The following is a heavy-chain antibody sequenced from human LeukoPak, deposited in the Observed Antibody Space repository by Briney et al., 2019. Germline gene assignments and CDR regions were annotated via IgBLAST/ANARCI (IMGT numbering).Heavy chain of an antibody. D-gene: IGHD5-12*01. CDR1: GGSISSSSYY. CDR2: IYYSGST. V-gene: IGHV4-39*01. J-gene: IGHJ4*02. Sequence: SETLSLTCTVSGGSISSSSYYWGWIRQPPGKGLEWIGSIYYSGSTNYNPSLKSRVTISVDTSKNQFSLNLSSVTAADTAVYYCARHGGYSGYDYHFDYWGQGTLVTVSS. CDR3: ARHGGYSGYDYHFDY.